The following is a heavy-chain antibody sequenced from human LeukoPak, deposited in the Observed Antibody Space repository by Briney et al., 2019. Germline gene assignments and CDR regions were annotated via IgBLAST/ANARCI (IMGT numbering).Heavy chain of an antibody. CDR2: IYPNNGGT. V-gene: IGHV1-2*02. CDR3: ASVTGRDKFSDFDY. Sequence: AASVKVSCKASGYTFTGYHIHWVRQAPGQGLEWMGWIYPNNGGTKYAQKFQDRVTMTRDTSITTAYMELSRLRSDDTAVYYCASVTGRDKFSDFDYWGEGTLVTVSS. CDR1: GYTFTGYH. J-gene: IGHJ4*02. D-gene: IGHD2-21*02.